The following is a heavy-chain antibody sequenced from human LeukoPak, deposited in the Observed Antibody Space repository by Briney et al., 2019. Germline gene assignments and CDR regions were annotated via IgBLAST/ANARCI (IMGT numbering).Heavy chain of an antibody. V-gene: IGHV4-61*02. CDR1: GGSISSGSYY. CDR3: ARAEWLYSSSFDY. D-gene: IGHD6-6*01. CDR2: IYTSGST. J-gene: IGHJ4*02. Sequence: MASETLSLTCTVSGGSISSGSYYWSWIRQPAGKGLEWIGRIYTSGSTNYNPSLKSLVTISVDTSKNQFSLKLSSVAAADTAVYYCARAEWLYSSSFDYWGQGTLVTVSS.